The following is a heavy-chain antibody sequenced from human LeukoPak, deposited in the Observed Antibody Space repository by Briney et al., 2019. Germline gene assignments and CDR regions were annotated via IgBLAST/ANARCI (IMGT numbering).Heavy chain of an antibody. CDR3: ARMGGYSGYATH. CDR2: IYSSGSA. J-gene: IGHJ4*02. D-gene: IGHD5-12*01. CDR1: GGSISPYY. Sequence: SETLSLTCSVSGGSISPYYWSWIRQPPGKGLEWIGYIYSSGSANYNPSLKSRVTISVDTSKNHFSLKLSSVTAADTAVYYCARMGGYSGYATHWGQGTLITVSS. V-gene: IGHV4-59*08.